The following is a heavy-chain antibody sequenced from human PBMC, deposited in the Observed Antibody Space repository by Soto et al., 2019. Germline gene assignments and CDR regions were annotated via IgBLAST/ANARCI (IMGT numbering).Heavy chain of an antibody. D-gene: IGHD2-15*01. V-gene: IGHV3-7*01. Sequence: EGSLRLSCAASGFTFSSYWMSWVRQAPGKGLEWVANIKQDGSEKYYVDSVKGRFTISRDNAKNSLYLQMNSLRAEDTAVYYFARDCSGGSCRAGEGAFDIWGQGTMVTVSS. CDR1: GFTFSSYW. J-gene: IGHJ3*02. CDR2: IKQDGSEK. CDR3: ARDCSGGSCRAGEGAFDI.